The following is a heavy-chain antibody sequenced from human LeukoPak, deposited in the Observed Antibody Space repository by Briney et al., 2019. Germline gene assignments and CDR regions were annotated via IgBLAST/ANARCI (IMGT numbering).Heavy chain of an antibody. V-gene: IGHV1-69*04. CDR1: GGTFSSYA. D-gene: IGHD3-22*01. Sequence: SVKVSCKASGGTFSSYAISWVRQAPGQGLEWMGRIIPIFGIANYAQKFQGRVTITADKSTSTAYMELSSLRSEDTAVYYCARMVDSSGPDIDNWGQGTLVTVSS. CDR2: IIPIFGIA. J-gene: IGHJ4*02. CDR3: ARMVDSSGPDIDN.